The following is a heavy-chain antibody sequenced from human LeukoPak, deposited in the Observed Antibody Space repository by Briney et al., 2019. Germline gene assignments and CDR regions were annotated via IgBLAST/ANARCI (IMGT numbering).Heavy chain of an antibody. D-gene: IGHD3-9*01. CDR3: AHGDYDILTGSSIDAFDI. Sequence: SGPTLVNPTQTLTLTCTFSGFSLSPSGVGVGWILQPPGKALGCLALISWNDDKRYSPSLKSRLTITNDTSKNQVVLTMTNMDPVDTATYYCAHGDYDILTGSSIDAFDIWGQGTMATVSS. CDR2: ISWNDDK. CDR1: GFSLSPSGVG. J-gene: IGHJ3*02. V-gene: IGHV2-5*01.